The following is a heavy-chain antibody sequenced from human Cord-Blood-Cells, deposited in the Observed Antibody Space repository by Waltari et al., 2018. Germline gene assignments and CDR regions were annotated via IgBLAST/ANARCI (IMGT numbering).Heavy chain of an antibody. CDR2: INPNSGGT. CDR1: GYTFTGYY. V-gene: IGHV1-2*04. D-gene: IGHD3-16*01. J-gene: IGHJ4*02. Sequence: QVQLVQSGAEVKKPGASVKVSCKASGYTFTGYYMHWVRQAPGQGLEWMGWINPNSGGTNYAQKLQGWVTMTRDTSISTAYMELSRLRSDDTAMYYCARDVGGGTLDYWGQGTLVTVSS. CDR3: ARDVGGGTLDY.